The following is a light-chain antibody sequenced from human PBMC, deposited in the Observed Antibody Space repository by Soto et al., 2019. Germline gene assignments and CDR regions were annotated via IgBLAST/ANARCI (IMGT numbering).Light chain of an antibody. CDR2: DVS. CDR3: SSYTSSNTVL. Sequence: QSALTQPASVSGSPGQSIAISCTGTSSDVGGYNYVSWYQQYPGKAPKLLIYDVSNRPSGVSDRFSGSKSANTASLTISGLQAEDEADYYCSSYTSSNTVLFGGGTKLTVL. J-gene: IGLJ3*02. V-gene: IGLV2-14*03. CDR1: SSDVGGYNY.